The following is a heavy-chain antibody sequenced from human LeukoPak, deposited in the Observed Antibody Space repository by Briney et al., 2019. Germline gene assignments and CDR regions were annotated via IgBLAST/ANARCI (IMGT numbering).Heavy chain of an antibody. V-gene: IGHV3-7*01. CDR2: IKQDGSEK. J-gene: IGHJ3*02. D-gene: IGHD3-22*01. CDR3: ARVKYYYDSSGDDAFDI. CDR1: GGSFSGYY. Sequence: ETLSLTCAVYGGSFSGYYWSWIRQPPGKGLEWVANIKQDGSEKYYVDSVKGRFTISRDNAKNSLYLQMNSLRAEDTAVYYCARVKYYYDSSGDDAFDIWGQGTMVTVSS.